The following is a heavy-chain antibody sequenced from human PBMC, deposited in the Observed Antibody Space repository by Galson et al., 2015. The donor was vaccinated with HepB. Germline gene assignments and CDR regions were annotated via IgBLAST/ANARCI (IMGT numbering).Heavy chain of an antibody. V-gene: IGHV3-30*04. Sequence: SQRLSCAASGFPFSNYAMHWVRQTPGKGLEWMTVILHDAHNRYYADSVEGRFTVSRDNSKNTVYLQMHSLRPEDTAMYYCARRAGASGGFSFDYWGQGSLVTVSS. J-gene: IGHJ4*02. D-gene: IGHD3-16*01. CDR2: ILHDAHNR. CDR1: GFPFSNYA. CDR3: ARRAGASGGFSFDY.